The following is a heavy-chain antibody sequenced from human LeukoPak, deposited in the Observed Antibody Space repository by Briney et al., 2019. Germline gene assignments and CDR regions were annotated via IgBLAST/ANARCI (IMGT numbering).Heavy chain of an antibody. CDR3: ARGGLLLWFGELLSHAFDI. CDR2: IYTSGST. V-gene: IGHV4-61*02. D-gene: IGHD3-10*01. Sequence: PPETLSLTCTVSGGSISSGSYYWSWIRQPAGKGLEWIGRIYTSGSTNYNPSLKSRVTISVDTSKNQFSLKLSSVTAADTAVYYCARGGLLLWFGELLSHAFDIWGQGTMVTVSS. CDR1: GGSISSGSYY. J-gene: IGHJ3*02.